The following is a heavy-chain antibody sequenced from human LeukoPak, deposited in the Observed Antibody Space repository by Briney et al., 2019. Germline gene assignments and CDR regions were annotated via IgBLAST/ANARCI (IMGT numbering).Heavy chain of an antibody. D-gene: IGHD6-25*01. CDR1: GGSISSYY. J-gene: IGHJ5*02. V-gene: IGHV4-59*01. CDR2: IYYSGST. CDR3: ARRRPRTNYNWFDP. Sequence: SETLSLTCTVSGGSISSYYWSWIRQPPGKGLEWIGYIYYSGSTNYNPSLKSRVTISVDTSKNQFSLKLSSVTAADTAVYYCARRRPRTNYNWFDPWGQGTLVTVSS.